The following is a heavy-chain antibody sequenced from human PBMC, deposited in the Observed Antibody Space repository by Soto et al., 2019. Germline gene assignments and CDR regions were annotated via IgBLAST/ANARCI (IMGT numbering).Heavy chain of an antibody. Sequence: EVQLVESGGGLVQPGRSLRLSCAASGFTFDDYAMHWVRQAPGKGLEWVSGISWNSGSIGYADSVKGRFTISRDNAKNSLYLQMNSLRAEDTALYYCAKDAGMITFGGVIVTYYFDYWGQGTLVTVSS. CDR1: GFTFDDYA. V-gene: IGHV3-9*01. D-gene: IGHD3-16*02. J-gene: IGHJ4*02. CDR3: AKDAGMITFGGVIVTYYFDY. CDR2: ISWNSGSI.